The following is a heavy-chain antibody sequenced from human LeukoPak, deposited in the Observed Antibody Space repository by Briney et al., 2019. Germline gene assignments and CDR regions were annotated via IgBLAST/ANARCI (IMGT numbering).Heavy chain of an antibody. CDR1: GGSISSSSYY. V-gene: IGHV4-39*01. D-gene: IGHD6-13*01. CDR3: ARAAYSSSWADYYYGMDV. CDR2: IYYSGST. J-gene: IGHJ6*02. Sequence: PSETLSLTCTVSGGSISSSSYYWGWIRQPPGKGLEWIGSIYYSGSTYYNPSLKSRVTISVDTSKNQFSLKLSSVTAADTAVYYCARAAYSSSWADYYYGMDVWGQGTTVTVSS.